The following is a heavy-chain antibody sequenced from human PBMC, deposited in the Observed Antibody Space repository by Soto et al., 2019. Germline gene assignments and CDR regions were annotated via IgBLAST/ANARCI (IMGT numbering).Heavy chain of an antibody. D-gene: IGHD3-10*01. V-gene: IGHV4-34*01. CDR1: GGSFSGYY. J-gene: IGHJ6*03. CDR2: INHSGST. Sequence: QVQLQQWGAGLLKPSETLSLTCAVYGGSFSGYYWSWIRQPPGKGLEWIGEINHSGSTNYNPSLKIRVTISVDPSKNQFSLKLSSVTAADTAVYYCARGRTYYYGSGSYYRGDYYYYYMDVWGKGTTVTVSS. CDR3: ARGRTYYYGSGSYYRGDYYYYYMDV.